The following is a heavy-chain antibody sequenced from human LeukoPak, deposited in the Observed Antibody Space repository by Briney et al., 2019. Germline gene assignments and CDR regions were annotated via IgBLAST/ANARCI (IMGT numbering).Heavy chain of an antibody. Sequence: AGGSLRLSCAASGFTFSNYGMHWVRQAPGKGLEGGAVISYDGSNKYYADSVKVRFTISRYESKNNLDLQMSRLRAEDTAISYCAKDTVVYGSGYNWFDPWGQGTLVTVSS. D-gene: IGHD3-10*01. J-gene: IGHJ5*02. V-gene: IGHV3-30*18. CDR2: ISYDGSNK. CDR1: GFTFSNYG. CDR3: AKDTVVYGSGYNWFDP.